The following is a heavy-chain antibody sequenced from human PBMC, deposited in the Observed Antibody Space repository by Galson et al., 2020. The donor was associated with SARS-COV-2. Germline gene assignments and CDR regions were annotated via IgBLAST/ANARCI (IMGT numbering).Heavy chain of an antibody. CDR2: TYHRSKWLH. D-gene: IGHD6-13*01. V-gene: IGHV6-1*01. CDR1: VDNVSSNGAV. CDR3: TRGSSLGGMDV. J-gene: IGHJ6*02. Sequence: SQTLSLTCAISVDNVSSNGAVWNWIRQSPSRGLEWLGRTYHRSKWLHDYAASVKSRASINPDTSKNEFSLQLNSVTPEDTAMYYCTRGSSLGGMDVWGQGTTVTVSS.